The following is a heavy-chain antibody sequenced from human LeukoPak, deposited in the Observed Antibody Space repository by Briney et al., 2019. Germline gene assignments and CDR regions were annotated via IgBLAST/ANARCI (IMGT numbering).Heavy chain of an antibody. CDR2: ISGSGGST. V-gene: IGHV3-23*01. Sequence: GGSLRLSCAASGFTFSTYAMNWVRQAPGKGLEWVSGISGSGGSTWYADSVKGRFTISRDNSKNSQFLQMTSLRAEDTAVYYCARSSGSYRPFDSWGQGTLVTVSS. CDR3: ARSSGSYRPFDS. D-gene: IGHD3-22*01. CDR1: GFTFSTYA. J-gene: IGHJ5*01.